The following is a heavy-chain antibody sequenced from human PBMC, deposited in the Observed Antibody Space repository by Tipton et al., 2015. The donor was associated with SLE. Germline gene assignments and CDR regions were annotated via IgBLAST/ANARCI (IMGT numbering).Heavy chain of an antibody. J-gene: IGHJ6*02. Sequence: QSGPEVKKPGASVKVSCKASGGTFSSYAISWVRQAPGQGLEWMGGIIPIFGTANYAQKFQGRVTITADESTSTAYMELSSLRSGDTAVYYCARSIGYCSSTSCQPYYYYGMDVWGQGTTVTVS. CDR3: ARSIGYCSSTSCQPYYYYGMDV. V-gene: IGHV1-69*13. D-gene: IGHD2-2*01. CDR2: IIPIFGTA. CDR1: GGTFSSYA.